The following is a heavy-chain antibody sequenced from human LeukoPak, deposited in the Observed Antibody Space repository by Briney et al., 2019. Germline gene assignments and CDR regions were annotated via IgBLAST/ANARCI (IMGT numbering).Heavy chain of an antibody. CDR1: GFTFGNYG. D-gene: IGHD2-2*01. J-gene: IGHJ5*02. CDR2: IWYDGSQK. V-gene: IGHV3-33*01. CDR3: ARPYCSSSNCPGWFDP. Sequence: GGSLRLSCAASGFTFGNYGMHWVRQAPGKGLEWVAVIWYDGSQKYYADSVKGRFTISRDNSKSTLYLQMNSLRAEDTAVYYCARPYCSSSNCPGWFDPWGQGTLVTVSP.